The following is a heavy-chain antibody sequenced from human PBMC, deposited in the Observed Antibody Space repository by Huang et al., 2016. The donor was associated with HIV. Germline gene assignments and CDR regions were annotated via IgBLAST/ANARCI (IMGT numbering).Heavy chain of an antibody. CDR3: ARPLTGTTALGY. V-gene: IGHV4-39*01. D-gene: IGHD1-20*01. J-gene: IGHJ4*02. CDR2: IYYSGNI. CDR1: GSFISSSYY. Sequence: QLQLQESGPGLVKPSETLSLTCTVSGSFISSSYYWGWIRQPPGKGLEWIGNIYYSGNISDNPSLKSRVTISVDTSKNHISLKVDSVTAADTAVYYCARPLTGTTALGYWGQGTLVTVSS.